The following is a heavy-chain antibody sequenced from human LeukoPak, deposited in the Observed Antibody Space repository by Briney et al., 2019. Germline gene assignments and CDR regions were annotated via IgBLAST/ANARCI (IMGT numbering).Heavy chain of an antibody. CDR1: GGSISSGGYY. Sequence: PSETLSLTCTVSGGSISSGGYYWSWIRQPPGKGLEWIGYIYHSGSTYYNPSLKSRVTISVDRSKNQFSLKLSSVTAADTAVYYCARDPGNQAVRGAFDIWGQGTMVTVSS. CDR2: IYHSGST. J-gene: IGHJ3*02. D-gene: IGHD1-14*01. V-gene: IGHV4-30-2*01. CDR3: ARDPGNQAVRGAFDI.